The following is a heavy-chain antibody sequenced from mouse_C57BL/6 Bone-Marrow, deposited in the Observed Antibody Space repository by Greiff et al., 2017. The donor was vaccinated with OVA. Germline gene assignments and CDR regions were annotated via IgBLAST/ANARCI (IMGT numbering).Heavy chain of an antibody. J-gene: IGHJ3*01. V-gene: IGHV1-85*01. CDR3: AREGIDYYGSRFFAY. D-gene: IGHD1-1*01. Sequence: QVQLQQSGPELVKPGASVKLSCKASGYTFTSYDINWVKQRPGQGLEWIGWIYPRDGSTKYNEKFKGKATLTVDTSSSTAYMELHSLTSEDSAVYFCAREGIDYYGSRFFAYWGQGTLVTVSA. CDR2: IYPRDGST. CDR1: GYTFTSYD.